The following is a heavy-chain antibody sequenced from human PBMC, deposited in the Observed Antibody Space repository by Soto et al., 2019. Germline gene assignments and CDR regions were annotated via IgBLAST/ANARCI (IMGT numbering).Heavy chain of an antibody. CDR1: GGTFSSYA. D-gene: IGHD2-2*01. CDR2: IIPIFGTA. Sequence: SVKVSCKASGGTFSSYAISWVRQAPGQGLEWMGGIIPIFGTANYAQKFQGRVTITADESTSTAYMELSSLRSEDTAVYYCARDIGYCSSTSCQNWFDPWGQGTLVTVPQ. J-gene: IGHJ5*02. V-gene: IGHV1-69*13. CDR3: ARDIGYCSSTSCQNWFDP.